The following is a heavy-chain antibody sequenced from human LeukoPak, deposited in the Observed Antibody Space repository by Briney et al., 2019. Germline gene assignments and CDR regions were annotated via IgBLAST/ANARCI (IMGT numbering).Heavy chain of an antibody. CDR2: FSGSGGNT. V-gene: IGHV3-23*01. CDR3: AKSSDGSTSFDQ. Sequence: GGSLRLSCAASGFTFSSYAMSWVRQAPGKGLEWVSTFSGSGGNTYYADSVKGRFTISRDNSKNTLYLQINSLRAEDMALYYCAKSSDGSTSFDQWGQGTLVTVSS. CDR1: GFTFSSYA. J-gene: IGHJ4*02. D-gene: IGHD2-2*01.